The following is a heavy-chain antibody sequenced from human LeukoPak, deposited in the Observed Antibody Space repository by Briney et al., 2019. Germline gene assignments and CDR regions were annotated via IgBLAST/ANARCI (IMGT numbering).Heavy chain of an antibody. D-gene: IGHD6-13*01. Sequence: ASVKVSCKTSGYTFTNYGISWVRQAPGRGLEWMGWISAYNGNTNDAQKLQGRVTMTTDTSTSTAYMELRSLTSDDTAVYYCARDPTGTVDYWGQGTLVTVSS. CDR1: GYTFTNYG. J-gene: IGHJ4*02. CDR3: ARDPTGTVDY. V-gene: IGHV1-18*01. CDR2: ISAYNGNT.